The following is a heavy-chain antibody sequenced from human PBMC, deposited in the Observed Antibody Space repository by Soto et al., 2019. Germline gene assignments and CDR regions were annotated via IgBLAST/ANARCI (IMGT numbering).Heavy chain of an antibody. CDR3: ARVGDSGYDWYFDY. V-gene: IGHV1-69*02. Sequence: QVQLVQSGAEVKKPGSSVKVSCKASGGTFSSYTISWVRQAPGQGLEWMGRIIPILGIANYAQKFQGRVTITADKYTSTAYMELSSLRSEDTAVYYCARVGDSGYDWYFDYWGQGTLVTVSS. D-gene: IGHD5-12*01. J-gene: IGHJ4*02. CDR2: IIPILGIA. CDR1: GGTFSSYT.